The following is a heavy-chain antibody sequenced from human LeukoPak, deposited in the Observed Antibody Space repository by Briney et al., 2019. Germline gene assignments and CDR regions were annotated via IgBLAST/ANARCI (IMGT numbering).Heavy chain of an antibody. Sequence: PGRSLRLSCVASGLSFTTKAMHWVRQAPGEGLEWMSYISLDGKNESYADSVRGRFTISRDNSRNAVYLQMNSLRPEDTAVYYCAAHLASGWHLDYWGQGIRVTVSP. J-gene: IGHJ4*02. CDR2: ISLDGKNE. D-gene: IGHD6-19*01. V-gene: IGHV3-30*04. CDR3: AAHLASGWHLDY. CDR1: GLSFTTKA.